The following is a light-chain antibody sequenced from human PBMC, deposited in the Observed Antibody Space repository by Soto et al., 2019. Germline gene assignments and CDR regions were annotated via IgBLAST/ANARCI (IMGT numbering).Light chain of an antibody. J-gene: IGLJ2*01. CDR1: SSDVGRYKY. CDR3: SSYTGSSTVL. Sequence: QSVLTQPASVSGSPGQSITISCTGTSSDVGRYKYVSWYQQHPGKAPKLMIYHVSNRPSGVSNRFSGSKSGNTASLTISGLQAEDEADYYCSSYTGSSTVLFGGGTKLTVL. CDR2: HVS. V-gene: IGLV2-14*01.